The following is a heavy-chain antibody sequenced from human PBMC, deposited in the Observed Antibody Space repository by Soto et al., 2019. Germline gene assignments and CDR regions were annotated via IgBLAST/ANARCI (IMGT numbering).Heavy chain of an antibody. CDR1: GFKFSTYG. J-gene: IGHJ6*02. CDR3: AKGLVGYVFRVQDYYFGMDV. D-gene: IGHD1-26*01. Sequence: QVQLVESGGGVVQPGRSLRLSCGASGFKFSTYGMHWVRQAPGKGLEWVAVISYDGNNKDYADSVKGRFTISRDNSKNTSYLQMNSLRAEDTAVYYCAKGLVGYVFRVQDYYFGMDVWGQGTTVAVSS. V-gene: IGHV3-30*18. CDR2: ISYDGNNK.